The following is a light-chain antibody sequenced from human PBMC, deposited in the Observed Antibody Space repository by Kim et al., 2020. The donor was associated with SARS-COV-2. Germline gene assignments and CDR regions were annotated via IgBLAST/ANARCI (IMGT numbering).Light chain of an antibody. J-gene: IGKJ5*01. CDR3: QQRGS. CDR2: EAA. CDR1: QGVSNY. V-gene: IGKV3-11*01. Sequence: GTLAWCPGDSASASCRTSQGVSNYLAGYQQKPGQAPWLLISEAAKRAAGIRARCSGSGSGTDFTLTISRLEPGDSAVYFCQQRGSFGQGTRLELK.